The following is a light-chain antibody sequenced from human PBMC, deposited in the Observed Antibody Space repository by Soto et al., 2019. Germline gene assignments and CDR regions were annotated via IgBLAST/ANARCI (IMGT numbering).Light chain of an antibody. Sequence: IHMIQFSSTVWASLRERGAMASRARQSISSWLAWYQQKPGKAPKLLIYKASSLESGVPSRFSGSGSGTEFTLTISSLQPDDFATYYCQQCNSYPITFGPGTRLEI. CDR1: QSISSW. V-gene: IGKV1-5*03. CDR3: QQCNSYPIT. CDR2: KAS. J-gene: IGKJ5*01.